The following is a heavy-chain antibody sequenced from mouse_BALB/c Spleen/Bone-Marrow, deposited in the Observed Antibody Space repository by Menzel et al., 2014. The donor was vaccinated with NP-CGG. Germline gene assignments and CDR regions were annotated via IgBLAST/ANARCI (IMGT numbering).Heavy chain of an antibody. V-gene: IGHV3-6*02. CDR3: ARDRYFDY. CDR2: ISYDGSN. J-gene: IGHJ2*01. Sequence: EVQRVESGPGLVKPSQSLSLTCSVTGYSITSGYYWNWIRQFPGNKLEWMGYISYDGSNNYNPSLKNRISITRDTSKNQFFLKLNSVTTEDTATYYCARDRYFDYWGQGTPLTVSS. CDR1: GYSITSGYY.